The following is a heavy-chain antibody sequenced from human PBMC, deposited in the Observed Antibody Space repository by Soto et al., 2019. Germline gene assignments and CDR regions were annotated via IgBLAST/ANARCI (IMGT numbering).Heavy chain of an antibody. CDR2: TYLRSKWYN. J-gene: IGHJ3*01. D-gene: IGHD2-15*01. CDR1: GDSVSTNSAT. CDR3: PRAAVACDAVDL. V-gene: IGHV6-1*01. Sequence: QIQLQQSGPGLVKPSQTLSLTWVVSGDSVSTNSATWNWIRQSPSRGLKWLGRTYLRSKWYNEYAVSVKSRIATRPHRSINLFSLQPSSVTPQDMAVYFCPRAAVACDAVDLCGQRTVVTVSS.